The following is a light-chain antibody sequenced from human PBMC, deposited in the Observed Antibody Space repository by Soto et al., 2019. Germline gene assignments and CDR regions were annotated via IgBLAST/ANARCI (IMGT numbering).Light chain of an antibody. V-gene: IGKV3-20*01. CDR2: GAS. CDR1: QSVSSSY. J-gene: IGKJ3*01. Sequence: ELGLTQSPGTLSLSPGERATLSCRASQSVSSSYLAWYQQKPGQAPRLLIYGASSRATGIPDRFSGSGSGTDFTLTISRLEPEDFAVYYCQQYGSSPFNFGPGTTVAIQ. CDR3: QQYGSSPFN.